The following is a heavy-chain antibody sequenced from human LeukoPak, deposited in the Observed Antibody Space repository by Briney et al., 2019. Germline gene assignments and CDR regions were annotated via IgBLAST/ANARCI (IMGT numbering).Heavy chain of an antibody. J-gene: IGHJ4*02. CDR3: ARVTGPTSYGTYYFDY. V-gene: IGHV1-18*01. Sequence: ASVKVSCKASGYTFTSYGISWVRQAPGQGLEWMGWISAYNGNTNYAQKLQGRVTMTTDASTSTASMELRSLRSDDTAVYHCARVTGPTSYGTYYFDYWGQGTLVTVSS. CDR2: ISAYNGNT. D-gene: IGHD1-26*01. CDR1: GYTFTSYG.